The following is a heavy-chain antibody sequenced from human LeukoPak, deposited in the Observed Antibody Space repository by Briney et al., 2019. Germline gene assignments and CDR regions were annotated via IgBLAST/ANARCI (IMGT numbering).Heavy chain of an antibody. CDR1: GFAFSSYG. D-gene: IGHD3-10*01. Sequence: GGSLRLSCAASGFAFSSYGMSWVRQAPGKGLEWVSAISGSGGSTYYADSVKGRFTISRDNSKNTLYLQMNSLRAEDTAVYYCAKDPSLWFGELSPFDYWGQGTLVTVSS. V-gene: IGHV3-23*01. CDR2: ISGSGGST. J-gene: IGHJ4*02. CDR3: AKDPSLWFGELSPFDY.